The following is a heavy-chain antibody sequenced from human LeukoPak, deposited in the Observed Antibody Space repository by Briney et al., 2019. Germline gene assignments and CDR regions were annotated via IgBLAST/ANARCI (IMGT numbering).Heavy chain of an antibody. Sequence: SETLSLTCAVIGGSFSGYYWSWIRQPPGKGLEWIGEINHSGSTNYNPSLKSRVTISVDTSKNQFSLKLSSVTAADTAVYYCARTTGHKDYWGQGTLVTVSS. D-gene: IGHD2-8*02. CDR2: INHSGST. V-gene: IGHV4-34*01. CDR1: GGSFSGYY. CDR3: ARTTGHKDY. J-gene: IGHJ4*02.